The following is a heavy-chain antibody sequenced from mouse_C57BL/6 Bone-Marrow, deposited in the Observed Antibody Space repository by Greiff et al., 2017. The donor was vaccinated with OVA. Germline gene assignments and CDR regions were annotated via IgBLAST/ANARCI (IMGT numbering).Heavy chain of an antibody. CDR3: AKRTAQASFAY. CDR1: GYTFTDYN. Sequence: EVQLVESGPELVKPGASVKMSCKASGYTFTDYNMHWVKQSHGKSLEWIGYINPNNGGTSYNQKFKGKATLTVNKSSSTAYMELRSLTSEDSAVYYCAKRTAQASFAYWGQGTLVTVSA. V-gene: IGHV1-22*01. J-gene: IGHJ3*01. CDR2: INPNNGGT. D-gene: IGHD3-2*02.